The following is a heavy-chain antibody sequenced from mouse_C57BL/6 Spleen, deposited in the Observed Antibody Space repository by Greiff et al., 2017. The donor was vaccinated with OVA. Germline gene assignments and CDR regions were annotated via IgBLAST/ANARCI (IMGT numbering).Heavy chain of an antibody. CDR3: ARPAQATPFAY. J-gene: IGHJ3*01. CDR1: DSEVFPISY. CDR2: ILPSIGRT. V-gene: IGHV15-2*01. D-gene: IGHD3-2*02. Sequence: QVQLQQSGSELRSPGSSVKLSCKDFDSEVFPISYISWVRQKPGQGFEWIGVILPSIGRTTYGDKLENKATLAADTLSNTAYWGLNSLTSEDSAIYYCARPAQATPFAYWGQGTLVTVSA.